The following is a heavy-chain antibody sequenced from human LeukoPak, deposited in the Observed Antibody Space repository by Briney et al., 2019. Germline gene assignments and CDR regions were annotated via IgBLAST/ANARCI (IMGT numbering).Heavy chain of an antibody. CDR1: GFTVSSNY. D-gene: IGHD3-10*01. V-gene: IGHV3-53*01. J-gene: IGHJ4*02. Sequence: GGSLRLSCAASGFTVSSNYMSWVRQAPGKGLEWVSVIYSGGSTYYADSVKGRFTISRDNSKNTLYLQMNSLRTEDTAVYYCARGPYYGSGSYSWGQGTLVTVSS. CDR3: ARGPYYGSGSYS. CDR2: IYSGGST.